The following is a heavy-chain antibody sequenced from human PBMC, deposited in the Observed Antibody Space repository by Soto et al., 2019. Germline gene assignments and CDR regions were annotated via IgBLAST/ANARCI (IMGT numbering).Heavy chain of an antibody. Sequence: XETLCLTCAVDGWSFSGYYWSWIRQPPGKGLDWIGEINHSGSTNYNPSLKSRVTISVDTSKNQFSLKLSSVTAADTAVYYCARGDNWNYFTRYYYYGMDVWGKGTTVTVS. CDR1: GWSFSGYY. D-gene: IGHD1-7*01. CDR2: INHSGST. J-gene: IGHJ6*04. V-gene: IGHV4-34*01. CDR3: ARGDNWNYFTRYYYYGMDV.